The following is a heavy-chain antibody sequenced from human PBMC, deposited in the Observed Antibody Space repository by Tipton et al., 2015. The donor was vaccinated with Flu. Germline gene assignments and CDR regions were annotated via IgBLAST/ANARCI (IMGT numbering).Heavy chain of an antibody. V-gene: IGHV4-38-2*01. D-gene: IGHD3-16*01. CDR1: GYSISSGYS. Sequence: TLSLTCAVSGYSISSGYSWGWVRQPPGKGLEWIGYIYHTAVFHNPSLKSRLTIPLDRSKNQFSLNLRSVSAADTAIYYCARIEGAFEAGECISTTCYIDYWGQGTLVTVSP. CDR2: IYHTAV. CDR3: ARIEGAFEAGECISTTCYIDY. J-gene: IGHJ4*02.